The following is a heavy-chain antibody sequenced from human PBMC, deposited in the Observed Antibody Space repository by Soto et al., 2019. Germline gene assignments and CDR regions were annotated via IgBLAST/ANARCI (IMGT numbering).Heavy chain of an antibody. CDR2: IKQDGSEK. CDR1: GFTFTTYW. V-gene: IGHV3-7*01. J-gene: IGHJ6*03. CDR3: ARDYFDFWSGSYYYYMDV. D-gene: IGHD3-3*01. Sequence: GGSLRLSCAASGFTFTTYWMSWVRQAPGKGLEWVANIKQDGSEKYYVDSVKGRLTISGDNAKNSLYLQMNSLRAEDTAVYYCARDYFDFWSGSYYYYMDVWGKGTTVTVSS.